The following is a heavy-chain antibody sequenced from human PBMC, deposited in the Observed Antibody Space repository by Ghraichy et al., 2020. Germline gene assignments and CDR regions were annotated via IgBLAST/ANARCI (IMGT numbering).Heavy chain of an antibody. CDR3: ARGRCWYDILTGYYLGYYYYGMDV. Sequence: SETLSLTCAVYGGSFSGYYWSWIRQPPGKGLEWIGEINHSGSTNYNPSLKSRVTISVDTSKNQFSLKLSSVTAADTAVYYCARGRCWYDILTGYYLGYYYYGMDVWGQGTTVTVSS. D-gene: IGHD3-9*01. CDR1: GGSFSGYY. CDR2: INHSGST. J-gene: IGHJ6*02. V-gene: IGHV4-34*01.